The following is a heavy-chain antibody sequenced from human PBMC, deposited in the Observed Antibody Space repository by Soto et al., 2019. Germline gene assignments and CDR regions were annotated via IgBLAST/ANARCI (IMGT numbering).Heavy chain of an antibody. V-gene: IGHV7-4-1*01. J-gene: IGHJ4*02. Sequence: ASVKVSCKASGYTFTSYAMNWVRQAPGQGLEWMGWINTNTGNPTYAQGFTGRFVFSLDTSVSTAYLQICSLKAEDTAVYYCARGAYSGSQQGFDYWGQGTLVTVSS. CDR2: INTNTGNP. D-gene: IGHD1-26*01. CDR3: ARGAYSGSQQGFDY. CDR1: GYTFTSYA.